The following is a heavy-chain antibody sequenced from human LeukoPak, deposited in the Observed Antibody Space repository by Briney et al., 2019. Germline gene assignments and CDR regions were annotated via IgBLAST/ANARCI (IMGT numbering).Heavy chain of an antibody. Sequence: GGSLRLSCAASGFTFSSYGMRWVREAPGKGLEWVSVIWYDGSNKYYADSVKGRFTISRDNSKTTLYVQMNSLRAGDTAAYYCAKQTITMVRGVVGEGLDYWGQGTLVTVSS. D-gene: IGHD3-10*01. J-gene: IGHJ4*02. V-gene: IGHV3-33*06. CDR2: IWYDGSNK. CDR1: GFTFSSYG. CDR3: AKQTITMVRGVVGEGLDY.